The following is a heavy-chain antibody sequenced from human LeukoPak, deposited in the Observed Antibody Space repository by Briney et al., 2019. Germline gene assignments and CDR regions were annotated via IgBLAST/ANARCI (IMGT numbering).Heavy chain of an antibody. D-gene: IGHD2-2*01. CDR1: GYTFTGYY. CDR2: INPNSGGT. J-gene: IGHJ4*02. CDR3: ARSRSYQLLYYFDY. Sequence: VASVKVSCKASGYTFTGYYMHWVRQAPGQGLEWMGWINPNSGGTNYAQKFQGWVTMTRDTSISTAYMELSRLRSDDTAVYYCARSRSYQLLYYFDYWGQGTLVTVSS. V-gene: IGHV1-2*04.